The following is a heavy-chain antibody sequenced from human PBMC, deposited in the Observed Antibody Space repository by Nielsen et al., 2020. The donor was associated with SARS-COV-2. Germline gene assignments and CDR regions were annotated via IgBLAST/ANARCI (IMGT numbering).Heavy chain of an antibody. Sequence: RQAPGKGLEWIGEINHSGSTNYNPSLKSRVTISVDTSKNQFSLKLSSVTAADTAVYYCARGVGTILLGYCSSTSCYRYYYYMDVWGKGTTVTVSS. CDR2: INHSGST. D-gene: IGHD2-2*02. V-gene: IGHV4-34*01. J-gene: IGHJ6*03. CDR3: ARGVGTILLGYCSSTSCYRYYYYMDV.